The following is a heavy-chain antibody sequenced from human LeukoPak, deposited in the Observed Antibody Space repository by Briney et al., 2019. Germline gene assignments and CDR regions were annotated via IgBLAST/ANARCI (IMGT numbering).Heavy chain of an antibody. D-gene: IGHD3-9*01. CDR3: AKWGDYDVLTGYYDPDY. CDR2: ITGSGGIT. V-gene: IGHV3-23*01. CDR1: GGSFSGYY. Sequence: ETLSLTCAVYGGSFSGYYWSWVRQAPGKGLEWVSAITGSGGITYYADSVKGRFTISRDNSKNTLYLQMNSLRAEDTAVYYCAKWGDYDVLTGYYDPDYWGQGTLVTVSS. J-gene: IGHJ4*02.